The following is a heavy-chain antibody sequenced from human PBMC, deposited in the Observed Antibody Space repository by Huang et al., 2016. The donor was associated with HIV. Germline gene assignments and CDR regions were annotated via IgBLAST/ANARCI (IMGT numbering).Heavy chain of an antibody. V-gene: IGHV3-30*18. Sequence: QVQLVESGGGVVQPGRSLRLSCAAFGFTFNKFDMHWVRQAPGKGLEWVEIISYDGSSKYHADSGKCRFTISRDNSKNTVYLQMNSLRVEDTAVYYCAKDGRGSGTYYDYFEYWGQGTLVTVSS. D-gene: IGHD1-26*01. CDR1: GFTFNKFD. CDR2: ISYDGSSK. J-gene: IGHJ4*02. CDR3: AKDGRGSGTYYDYFEY.